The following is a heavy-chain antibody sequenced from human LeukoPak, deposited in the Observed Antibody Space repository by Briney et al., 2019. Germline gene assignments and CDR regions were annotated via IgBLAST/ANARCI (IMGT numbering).Heavy chain of an antibody. CDR2: INHSGST. CDR3: ARGLTNPIHRPPYMDV. Sequence: KSSETLSLTCAVYGGSFSGYYWSWIRQPPGKGLEWIGEINHSGSTNYNPSLKRRVTISVDTSKTQFSLKLSSVTAAATAVYYCARGLTNPIHRPPYMDVWGKGTTVTISS. D-gene: IGHD1/OR15-1a*01. J-gene: IGHJ6*03. CDR1: GGSFSGYY. V-gene: IGHV4-34*01.